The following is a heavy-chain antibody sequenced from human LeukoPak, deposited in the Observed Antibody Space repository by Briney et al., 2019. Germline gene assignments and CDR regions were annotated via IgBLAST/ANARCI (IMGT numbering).Heavy chain of an antibody. CDR3: ATDNYGTLDY. J-gene: IGHJ4*02. D-gene: IGHD3-16*01. V-gene: IGHV1-2*02. Sequence: ASVKVSCKASGYTFTDYYIHWVRRAPGQGLEWMGWIDPRSGGTRCTQKFQGRVTMTRDTSISTVYLDHSGMTFDDTALYYCATDNYGTLDYWGQGTLVTVSS. CDR1: GYTFTDYY. CDR2: IDPRSGGT.